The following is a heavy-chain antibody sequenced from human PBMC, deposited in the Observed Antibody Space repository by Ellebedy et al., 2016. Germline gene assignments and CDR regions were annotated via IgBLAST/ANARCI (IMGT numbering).Heavy chain of an antibody. V-gene: IGHV4-39*07. CDR3: ARGDLRRWLQLGPYFDY. D-gene: IGHD5-24*01. CDR1: GGSISSSSYY. J-gene: IGHJ4*02. Sequence: SETLSLXXTVSGGSISSSSYYWGWIRQPPGKGLEWIGEINHSGSTNYNPSLKSRVTISVDTSKNQFSLKLSSVTAADTAVYYCARGDLRRWLQLGPYFDYWGQGTLVTVSS. CDR2: INHSGST.